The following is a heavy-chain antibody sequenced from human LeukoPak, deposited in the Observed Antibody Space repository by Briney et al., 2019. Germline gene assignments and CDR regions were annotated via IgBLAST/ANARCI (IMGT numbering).Heavy chain of an antibody. V-gene: IGHV3-30*18. CDR1: GFTFSSYG. Sequence: GRSLRLSCAASGFTFSSYGMHWVRQAPGKGLEWVAVISYDGSNKYYADSVKGRFTISRDNSKNTLYLQMNSLRAEDTAVYYCAKDLGWFGEAKRPHAFDIWGQGTMVTVSS. CDR3: AKDLGWFGEAKRPHAFDI. D-gene: IGHD3-10*01. J-gene: IGHJ3*02. CDR2: ISYDGSNK.